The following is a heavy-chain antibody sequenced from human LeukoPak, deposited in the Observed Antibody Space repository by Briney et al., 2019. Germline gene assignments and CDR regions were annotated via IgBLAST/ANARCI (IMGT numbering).Heavy chain of an antibody. CDR1: GYTFTGYY. D-gene: IGHD3-22*01. CDR2: INPNSGGT. Sequence: ASVKVSCKASGYTFTGYYMHWVRQAPGQGLEWMGWINPNSGGTNYAQKFQGRVTMTRDTSISTAYIELSRLRSDDTAVYYCARLNYYDSSGYYYADAFDIWGQGTMVTVSS. V-gene: IGHV1-2*02. CDR3: ARLNYYDSSGYYYADAFDI. J-gene: IGHJ3*02.